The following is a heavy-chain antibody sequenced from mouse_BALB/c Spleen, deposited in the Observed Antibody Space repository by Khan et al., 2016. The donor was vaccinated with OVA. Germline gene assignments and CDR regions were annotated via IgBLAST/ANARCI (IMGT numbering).Heavy chain of an antibody. CDR1: GYSITSGYG. Sequence: EVQLQESGPGLVKPSQSLSLTCTVTGYSITSGYGWNWIRQFPGNKLEWMGYISYSGSTNYNPSLKSRISITRDTSKNQFFLPLNSVTTKDTAAYYCPRTGRIKYWGQGTTLTVSS. CDR3: PRTGRIKY. D-gene: IGHD1-1*01. J-gene: IGHJ2*01. CDR2: ISYSGST. V-gene: IGHV3-2*02.